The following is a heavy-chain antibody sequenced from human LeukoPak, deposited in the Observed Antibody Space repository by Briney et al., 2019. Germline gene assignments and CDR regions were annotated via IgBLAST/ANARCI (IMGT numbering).Heavy chain of an antibody. CDR1: GYIIDTFY. V-gene: IGHV1-46*02. D-gene: IGHD5-24*01. J-gene: IGHJ4*02. Sequence: ASVKVSCKASGYIIDTFYIDWVRQAPGQGLEWVGRINPSGGSTSYAQNFQDRVTMTSDTSTSTSTSTVYMELSSQRSEDTAVYYCARVSRDGYYRFDYWGQGTLVTVSS. CDR3: ARVSRDGYYRFDY. CDR2: INPSGGST.